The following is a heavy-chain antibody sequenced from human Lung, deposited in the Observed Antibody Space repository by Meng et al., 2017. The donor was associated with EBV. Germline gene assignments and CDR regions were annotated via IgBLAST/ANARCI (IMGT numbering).Heavy chain of an antibody. CDR3: ARFRTASEPF. CDR1: GFPFNGYY. D-gene: IGHD6-13*01. J-gene: IGHJ4*02. V-gene: IGHV1-2*06. CDR2: ISPNIGRT. Sequence: EQSGPEVKKPGASVNVTCKTSGFPFNGYYIHWVRQAPGQGLEWMGRISPNIGRTDLARAFQGRVTMTADSSLNTAYLELQTLTSDDTAVYYCARFRTASEPFWGQGTLVTVSS.